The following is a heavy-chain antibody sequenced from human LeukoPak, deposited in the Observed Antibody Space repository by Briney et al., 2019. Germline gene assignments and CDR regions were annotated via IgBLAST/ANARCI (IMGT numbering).Heavy chain of an antibody. CDR1: GFTFSSYS. Sequence: PGGSLRLSCAASGFTFSSYSMNWVRQAPGKGLEWVSSISTSSIYIYYADSVKGRFTISRDNAKKSLYLQMNSLRAEDTAVYYCARGASVVAGNDNAFDMWGQGTMVTVSS. V-gene: IGHV3-21*01. J-gene: IGHJ3*02. CDR2: ISTSSIYI. D-gene: IGHD6-19*01. CDR3: ARGASVVAGNDNAFDM.